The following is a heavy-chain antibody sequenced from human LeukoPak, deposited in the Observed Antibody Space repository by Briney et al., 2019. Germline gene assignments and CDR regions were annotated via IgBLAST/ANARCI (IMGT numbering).Heavy chain of an antibody. V-gene: IGHV4-59*11. J-gene: IGHJ3*02. D-gene: IGHD4-17*01. Sequence: SETLSLTCTISGGSISTHYWTWIRQPPGKGLEWIGYVLYSGITNYNSSLRSRITISVDTSQNQFSLSLRSVTAADTAVYYCARDLTTVTKGFDIWGQGTMVTVSS. CDR2: VLYSGIT. CDR1: GGSISTHY. CDR3: ARDLTTVTKGFDI.